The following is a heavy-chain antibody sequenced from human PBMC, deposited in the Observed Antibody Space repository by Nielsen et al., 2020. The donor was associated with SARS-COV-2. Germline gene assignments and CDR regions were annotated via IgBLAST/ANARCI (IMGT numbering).Heavy chain of an antibody. V-gene: IGHV3-21*05. CDR2: VSSSGDLI. CDR1: GFTFSSHS. D-gene: IGHD2-21*02. Sequence: GESLKISCAASGFTFSSHSMNWVRQAPGKGLEWISYVSSSGDLINYADSVRGRFTISRDNAKNSLYLQMNSLRGEDTAVYYCVRDTLAYCSGDCYSDAFDIWGQGTLVTVSS. CDR3: VRDTLAYCSGDCYSDAFDI. J-gene: IGHJ3*02.